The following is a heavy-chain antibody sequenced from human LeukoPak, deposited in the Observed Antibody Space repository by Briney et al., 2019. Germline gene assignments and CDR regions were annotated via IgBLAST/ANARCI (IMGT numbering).Heavy chain of an antibody. Sequence: PSETLSLTCTVSGGSISNYYWSWIRQPPGKGLEWIGYIYHSGSTNYNPSLKSRVTISVDTSKNQLSLKLSSVTAADTAVYYCARHRFVAARLNFDYWGQGTLVTVSS. V-gene: IGHV4-59*01. CDR3: ARHRFVAARLNFDY. CDR2: IYHSGST. D-gene: IGHD6-6*01. CDR1: GGSISNYY. J-gene: IGHJ4*02.